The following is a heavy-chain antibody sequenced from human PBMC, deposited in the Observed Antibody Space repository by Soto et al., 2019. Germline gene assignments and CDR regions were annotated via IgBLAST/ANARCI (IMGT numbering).Heavy chain of an antibody. CDR2: IRSDSSSM. CDR3: ARDYDWAFDI. J-gene: IGHJ3*02. D-gene: IGHD3-16*01. V-gene: IGHV3-48*02. CDR1: GFTFSTYS. Sequence: LRLSCAASGFTFSTYSMNWVRQAPGKGLEWVSNIRSDSSSMSFADSVKGRFTISRDNAKNSLYLQMNSLRDEDTAVYFCARDYDWAFDIWGQGTMVT.